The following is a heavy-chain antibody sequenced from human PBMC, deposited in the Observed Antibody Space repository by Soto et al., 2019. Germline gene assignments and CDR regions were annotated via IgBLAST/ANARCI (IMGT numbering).Heavy chain of an antibody. Sequence: PGESLKISFKGSGYSFTSYWISWVLQMPGKGLECMGRIDPSDSYTNYSPSFQVHVTLSADKSISTAYLQWSSLKASDTAVYYCETTPYCSTTSCYTYYYDMDVWGQGTTVTVSS. V-gene: IGHV5-10-1*01. D-gene: IGHD2-2*01. CDR2: IDPSDSYT. CDR3: ETTPYCSTTSCYTYYYDMDV. J-gene: IGHJ6*02. CDR1: GYSFTSYW.